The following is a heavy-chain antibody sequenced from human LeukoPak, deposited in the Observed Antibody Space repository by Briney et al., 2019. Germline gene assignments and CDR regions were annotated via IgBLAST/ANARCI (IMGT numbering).Heavy chain of an antibody. Sequence: SETLSLTCAVYGGSFSGYYWSWIRQPPGKGLEWIGEINHSGSTNYNPSLKSRVTISVDTSKNQFSLKLSSVTAADTAVYYCARRRDILTGYYHDAFDIWGQGTMVTVSS. V-gene: IGHV4-34*01. D-gene: IGHD3-9*01. CDR1: GGSFSGYY. J-gene: IGHJ3*02. CDR2: INHSGST. CDR3: ARRRDILTGYYHDAFDI.